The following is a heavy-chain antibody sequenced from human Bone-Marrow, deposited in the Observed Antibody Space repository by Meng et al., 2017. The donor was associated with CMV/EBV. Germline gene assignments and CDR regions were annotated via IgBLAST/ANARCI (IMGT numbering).Heavy chain of an antibody. CDR1: GFTFSSYG. J-gene: IGHJ5*02. V-gene: IGHV3-33*01. CDR3: ARDRAEYSSGWYGGANWFAP. Sequence: GESLKISCAASGFTFSSYGMHWVRQAPGKGLEWVAVIWYDGSNKYYADSVKGRFTISRDNSKNTLYLQMNSLRAEDTAVYYCARDRAEYSSGWYGGANWFAPWGQGPLVTVSS. CDR2: IWYDGSNK. D-gene: IGHD6-19*01.